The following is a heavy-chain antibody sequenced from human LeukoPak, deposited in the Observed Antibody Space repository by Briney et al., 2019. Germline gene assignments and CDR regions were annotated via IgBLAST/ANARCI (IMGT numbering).Heavy chain of an antibody. V-gene: IGHV3-23*01. J-gene: IGHJ6*02. CDR3: AKAYSNYGVYYYAMDV. CDR1: GFTFSSYA. Sequence: GSLRLSCAASGFTFSSYAMSWVRQAPGKGLEWVSGISGSGSSKYYADSVKGRFTISRDNSRNTLYLQMNSLRAEDTAVYYCAKAYSNYGVYYYAMDVWGQGTTVTVSS. D-gene: IGHD4-11*01. CDR2: ISGSGSSK.